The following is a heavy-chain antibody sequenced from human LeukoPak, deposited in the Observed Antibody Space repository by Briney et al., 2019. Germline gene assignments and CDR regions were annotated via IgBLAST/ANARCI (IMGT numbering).Heavy chain of an antibody. CDR1: GVTVSSNC. V-gene: IGHV3-53*01. J-gene: IGHJ4*02. D-gene: IGHD3-3*01. CDR2: IYSGRST. CDR3: AKVSSRFLEWEDLDY. Sequence: GGSLRLSCAASGVTVSSNCMIWVRQAPGKGLEGGAVIYSGRSTYYADSVKVRFTISRENSENTLSLQMNSLRAEDTDVYYCAKVSSRFLEWEDLDYWGQGTLVTVSS.